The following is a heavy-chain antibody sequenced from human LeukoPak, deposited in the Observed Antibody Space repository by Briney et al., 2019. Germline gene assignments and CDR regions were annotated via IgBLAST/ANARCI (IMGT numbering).Heavy chain of an antibody. CDR1: GFTFSSYS. CDR3: ARCPTWYSSGWFYRGEFGY. D-gene: IGHD6-19*01. Sequence: GGSLRLSCVASGFTFSSYSMNWVRQAPGKGLEWVSSISSSSSYIYYADSVKGRFTISRDNAKNSLYLQMNSLRAEDTAVYYCARCPTWYSSGWFYRGEFGYWGQGTLVTVSS. CDR2: ISSSSSYI. V-gene: IGHV3-21*01. J-gene: IGHJ4*02.